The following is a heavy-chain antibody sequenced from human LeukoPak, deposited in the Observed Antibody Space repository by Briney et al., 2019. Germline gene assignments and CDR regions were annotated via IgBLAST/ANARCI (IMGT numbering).Heavy chain of an antibody. CDR3: AKLKDTYYYGSGSYSS. Sequence: PGGSLRLSCAASGFTFSSYTMNWVRQAPGKGLEWVSAISGSGGSTYYADSVKGRFTISRDNSKNTLYLQMNSLRAEDTAVYYCAKLKDTYYYGSGSYSSWGQGTLVTVSS. CDR1: GFTFSSYT. CDR2: ISGSGGST. V-gene: IGHV3-23*01. D-gene: IGHD3-10*01. J-gene: IGHJ5*02.